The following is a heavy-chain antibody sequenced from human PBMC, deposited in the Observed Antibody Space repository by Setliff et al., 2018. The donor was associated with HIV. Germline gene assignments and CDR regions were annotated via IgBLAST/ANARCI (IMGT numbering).Heavy chain of an antibody. J-gene: IGHJ3*02. Sequence: SETLSLTCTVSGASIGRRSYYWGWIRQPPGKGLEWIGSIYYSGSTYYNPSLKSRVTISVDTSKNQFPLKLSSVTAAETAVYYCASRQQLGLLYAFVIWAKGQWSPSPQ. CDR2: IYYSGST. D-gene: IGHD5-18*01. CDR1: GASIGRRSYY. CDR3: ASRQQLGLLYAFVI. V-gene: IGHV4-39*01.